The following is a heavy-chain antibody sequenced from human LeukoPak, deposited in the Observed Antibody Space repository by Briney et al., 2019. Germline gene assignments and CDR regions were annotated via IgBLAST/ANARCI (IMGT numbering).Heavy chain of an antibody. CDR2: IYYSGST. Sequence: SETLSLTCTVSGGSISSYYWSWIRQPPGKGLEWIGYIYYSGSTNYNPSLKSRVTISVDTSKNQFSLKLSSVTAADMAVYYCARSRGLGGPYYYYYYMDVWGKGTTVTVSS. J-gene: IGHJ6*03. CDR1: GGSISSYY. CDR3: ARSRGLGGPYYYYYYMDV. D-gene: IGHD3-10*01. V-gene: IGHV4-59*01.